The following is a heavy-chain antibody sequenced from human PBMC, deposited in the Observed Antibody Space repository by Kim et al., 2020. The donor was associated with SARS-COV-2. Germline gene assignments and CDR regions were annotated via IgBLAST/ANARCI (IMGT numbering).Heavy chain of an antibody. Sequence: GGSLRLSCAASGFTFSNYAMNWVRQAPGKGLEWVSTISGGGGSTYYADSVKGRFTISRDNSKNTLYLLMNSLRAEDTAVYYCAMYYYDSGRRYFDYWGQGNLVTVSS. D-gene: IGHD3-10*01. CDR2: ISGGGGST. V-gene: IGHV3-23*01. J-gene: IGHJ4*02. CDR3: AMYYYDSGRRYFDY. CDR1: GFTFSNYA.